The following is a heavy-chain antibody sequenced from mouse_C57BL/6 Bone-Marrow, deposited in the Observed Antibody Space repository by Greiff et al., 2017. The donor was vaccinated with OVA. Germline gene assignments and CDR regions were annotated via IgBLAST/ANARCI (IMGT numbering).Heavy chain of an antibody. J-gene: IGHJ3*01. D-gene: IGHD1-1*01. Sequence: QVHVKQSGAELARPGASVKLSCKASGYTFTSYGISWVKQRTGQGLEWIGEIYPRSGNTYYNEKFKGKATLTADKSSSTAYMELRSLTSEDSAVYFCARWGITTVVATPFAYWGQGTLVTVSA. V-gene: IGHV1-81*01. CDR1: GYTFTSYG. CDR2: IYPRSGNT. CDR3: ARWGITTVVATPFAY.